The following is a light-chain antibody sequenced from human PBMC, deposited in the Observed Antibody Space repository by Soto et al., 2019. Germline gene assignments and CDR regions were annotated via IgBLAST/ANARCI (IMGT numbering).Light chain of an antibody. Sequence: EIGFTQSSATLALSQGERATLSCRASQSVRSSSLAWYQQKPGQAPRLLIYGASSRATGIPVRFSGSGSGTDFTLTISRLEPEDFAVYYCQQYGSSPETFGQGTKVDIK. CDR3: QQYGSSPET. V-gene: IGKV3-20*01. CDR2: GAS. CDR1: QSVRSSS. J-gene: IGKJ1*01.